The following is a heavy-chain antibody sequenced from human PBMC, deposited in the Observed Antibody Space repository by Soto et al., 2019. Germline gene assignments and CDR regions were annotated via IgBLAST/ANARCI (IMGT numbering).Heavy chain of an antibody. CDR3: ARGPPPPGIAAAPHYMDV. CDR2: INHSGST. J-gene: IGHJ6*03. D-gene: IGHD6-13*01. V-gene: IGHV4-34*01. CDR1: GGSFSGYY. Sequence: QVQLQQWGAGLLKPSETLSLTCAVYGGSFSGYYWSWIRQPPGKGLEWIGEINHSGSTNYNPSLKSRVTISVDTSKKQFSLKLSSVTAADTAVYYCARGPPPPGIAAAPHYMDVWGKGTTVTVSS.